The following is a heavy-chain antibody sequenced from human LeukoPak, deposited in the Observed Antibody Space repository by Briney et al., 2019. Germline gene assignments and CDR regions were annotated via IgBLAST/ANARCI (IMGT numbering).Heavy chain of an antibody. CDR2: IKQDGSEK. CDR1: GFTFSSYA. CDR3: ASKDYDFWSGFDY. D-gene: IGHD3-3*01. Sequence: AGSLRLSCAASGFTFSSYALSWIRQAPGKGLKWVANIKQDGSEKYYVDSVKGRFTITRDNAKNSLYLQMNSMRAEDTAVYYCASKDYDFWSGFDYWGQGTLVTVSS. V-gene: IGHV3-7*01. J-gene: IGHJ4*02.